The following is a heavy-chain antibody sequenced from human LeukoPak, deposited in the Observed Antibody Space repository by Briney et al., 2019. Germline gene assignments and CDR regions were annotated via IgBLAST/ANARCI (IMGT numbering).Heavy chain of an antibody. CDR2: ISGSGGST. V-gene: IGHV3-23*01. J-gene: IGHJ3*02. D-gene: IGHD1-26*01. Sequence: PGGSLRLSCAASGFSFISYSMNWVRQAPGKGLEWVSAISGSGGSTYYADSVKGRFTISRDNSKNTLYLQMNSLRAEDTAVYYCAKDKWELRAFDIWGQGTMVTVSS. CDR1: GFSFISYS. CDR3: AKDKWELRAFDI.